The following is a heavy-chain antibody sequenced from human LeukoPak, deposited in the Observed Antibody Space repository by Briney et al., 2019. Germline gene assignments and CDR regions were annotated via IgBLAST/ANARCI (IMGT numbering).Heavy chain of an antibody. CDR1: GFTFSSYA. D-gene: IGHD3-3*01. CDR2: IHSDGSST. J-gene: IGHJ6*03. V-gene: IGHV3-74*01. Sequence: GGSLRLSCAASGFTFSSYAMHWVRQAPGKGLVWVSRIHSDGSSTSYADSVKGRFTISRDNAKNTLYLQMNSLRAEDTAVYYCARYYDFWSSYSSYYYMDVWGKGTTVTVSS. CDR3: ARYYDFWSSYSSYYYMDV.